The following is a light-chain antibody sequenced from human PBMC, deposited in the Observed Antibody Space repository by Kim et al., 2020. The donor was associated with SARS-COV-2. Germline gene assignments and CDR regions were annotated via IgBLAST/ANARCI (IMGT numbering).Light chain of an antibody. Sequence: EIVLTQSPGTLSLSAGERATLSCRASQSINSGNLAWYQQKPGQAPRLLIYGAFNRATGVPSRFSGSGSGTDFTLTISSLQPEDFAVYYCQQQYNWPVTCGRGPKGEI. CDR1: QSINSGN. V-gene: IGKV3-11*01. CDR3: QQQYNWPVT. J-gene: IGKJ4*01. CDR2: GAF.